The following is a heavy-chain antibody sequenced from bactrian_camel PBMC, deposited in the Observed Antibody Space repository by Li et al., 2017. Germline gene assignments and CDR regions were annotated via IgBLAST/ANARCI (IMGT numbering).Heavy chain of an antibody. D-gene: IGHD3*01. J-gene: IGHJ4*01. Sequence: HVQLVESGGGSVQAGGSLRLSCVCSSGISPNYCMGWFRQAPGKEREGVAFLEVDGSTTYADSVKGRFTISRDNARNTLYLQMNSLKTEDTGVYYCATSVGPHSGQGTQVTVS. CDR3: ATSVGPH. CDR1: SGISPNYC. V-gene: IGHV3S53*01. CDR2: LEVDGST.